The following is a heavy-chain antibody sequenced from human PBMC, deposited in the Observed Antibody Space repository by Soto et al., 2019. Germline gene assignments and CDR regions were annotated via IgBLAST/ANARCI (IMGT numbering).Heavy chain of an antibody. J-gene: IGHJ4*01. V-gene: IGHV3-21*01. CDR2: ISGSSTYI. CDR3: ARCSGMQCRATSDITY. D-gene: IGHD1-20*01. Sequence: EVQLVESGGGLVKPGGSLRLSCAASGFTFSDYSMNWVRQAPGKGLEWVSSISGSSTYISYGDSVRGRFTIARDNAKNLLYRQLNSLRAEDTAMYCCARCSGMQCRATSDITYWGHGTLVTVSS. CDR1: GFTFSDYS.